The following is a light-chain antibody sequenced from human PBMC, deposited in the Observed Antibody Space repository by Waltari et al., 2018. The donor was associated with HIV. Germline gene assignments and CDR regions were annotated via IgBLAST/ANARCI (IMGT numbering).Light chain of an antibody. Sequence: QSVLTQPPSVSGAPGQRVTISCTGSSSNIGAGFDVHWYQQLPGTAPKLLIYDNPNRPSGAPDRFAGSRSGSSASLAITGLQAEDEADYYCQSFDSSLSGYVFGTGTKVTVL. CDR1: SSNIGAGFD. J-gene: IGLJ1*01. V-gene: IGLV1-40*01. CDR3: QSFDSSLSGYV. CDR2: DNP.